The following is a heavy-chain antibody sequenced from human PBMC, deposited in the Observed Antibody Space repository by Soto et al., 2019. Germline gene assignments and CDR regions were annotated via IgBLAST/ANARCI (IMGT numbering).Heavy chain of an antibody. CDR1: GFSFSDYG. J-gene: IGHJ6*02. D-gene: IGHD1-20*01. V-gene: IGHV3-33*01. CDR3: ARAAEGLTDYGIDI. Sequence: QVQLVESGGGAVQPGRSLKLSCAASGFSFSDYGMHWVRQAPGKGLEWVAVTWYDGSNKNYGDSVKGRFTISRDNSEYMLFLQMNSLKAEDTAVYYCARAAEGLTDYGIDIWGQGTTVTVSS. CDR2: TWYDGSNK.